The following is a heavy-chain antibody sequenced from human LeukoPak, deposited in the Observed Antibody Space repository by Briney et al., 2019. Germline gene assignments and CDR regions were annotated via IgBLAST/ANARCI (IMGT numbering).Heavy chain of an antibody. Sequence: PSETLSLTCAVYGGSFSGYYWSWIRQPPGKGLEWIGEINHSGSTNYNPSLKSRVTISVATSKYQCSLKLSSVTAADTAVYYWARHVPGYSSGWGLSIRRVNWFDPWGQGTLVTVSS. CDR3: ARHVPGYSSGWGLSIRRVNWFDP. J-gene: IGHJ5*02. V-gene: IGHV4-34*01. CDR1: GGSFSGYY. CDR2: INHSGST. D-gene: IGHD6-19*01.